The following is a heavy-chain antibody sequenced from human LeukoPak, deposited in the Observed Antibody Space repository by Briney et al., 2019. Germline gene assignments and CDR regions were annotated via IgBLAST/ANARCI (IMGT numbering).Heavy chain of an antibody. CDR3: ARETSSTIMASY. Sequence: ASVKVSCKASGYIFTSYAMHWVRQAPGQRLEWMGWINVSNGNIKYSQKFEGRVTITRDTSASTAYMELSSLTSEDTAMYYCARETSSTIMASYWGQGTLVTVSS. CDR1: GYIFTSYA. CDR2: INVSNGNI. D-gene: IGHD5-12*01. V-gene: IGHV1-3*01. J-gene: IGHJ4*02.